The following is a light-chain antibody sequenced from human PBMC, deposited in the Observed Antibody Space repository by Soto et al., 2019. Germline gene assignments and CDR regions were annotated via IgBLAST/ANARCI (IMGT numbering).Light chain of an antibody. CDR3: SSYTSGGNYV. V-gene: IGLV2-14*01. CDR1: SSDVAAYNF. J-gene: IGLJ1*01. Sequence: QSALTQPASVSGSPGQSVAISCTGTSSDVAAYNFVSWYQQHPGKAPKLMVFDVSNRPSGVSDRSSGSKSGNTASLTISGLQAEDEADYYCSSYTSGGNYVFGTGTKVTVL. CDR2: DVS.